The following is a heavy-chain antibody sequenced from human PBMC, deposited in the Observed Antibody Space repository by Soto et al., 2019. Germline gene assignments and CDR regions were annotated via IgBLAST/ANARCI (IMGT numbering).Heavy chain of an antibody. CDR2: TYYRSKWYN. J-gene: IGHJ6*02. D-gene: IGHD3-3*01. CDR1: GDSVSSNSAA. Sequence: SQTLSLTCAISGDSVSSNSAAWNWVRQSPSRGLEWLGRTYYRSKWYNDYALSVKSRIAINPDTSKNQFSLQLNSVTPEDTAVYYCARTRVYDSYNYYGMAVWGQGTTVTVSS. V-gene: IGHV6-1*01. CDR3: ARTRVYDSYNYYGMAV.